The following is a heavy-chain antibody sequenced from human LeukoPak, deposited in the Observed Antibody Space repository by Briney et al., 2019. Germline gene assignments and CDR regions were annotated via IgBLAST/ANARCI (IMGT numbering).Heavy chain of an antibody. CDR3: ARVDYYDSRRFDY. CDR2: IYYSGST. J-gene: IGHJ4*02. D-gene: IGHD3-22*01. Sequence: SETLSLTCTVSGGSISSGDYYWSWIRRPPGKGLEWIGYIYYSGSTYYNPSLKSRVTISVDTSKNQFSLKLSSVTAADTAVYYCARVDYYDSRRFDYWGQGALVTVSS. CDR1: GGSISSGDYY. V-gene: IGHV4-30-4*01.